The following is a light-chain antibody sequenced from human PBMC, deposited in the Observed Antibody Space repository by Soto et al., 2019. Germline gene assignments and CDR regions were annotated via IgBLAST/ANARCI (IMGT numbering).Light chain of an antibody. J-gene: IGKJ5*01. CDR1: QGISSY. Sequence: IQLTQSPSSLSASVGDRVTITCRARQGISSYLAWYQQEPGKAPKLLIYAASTLQSGVPSRFSGGGSGTDFTLTISSLQPEDFATYYCQQLNSYPLTFGGGTRLEIK. V-gene: IGKV1-9*01. CDR3: QQLNSYPLT. CDR2: AAS.